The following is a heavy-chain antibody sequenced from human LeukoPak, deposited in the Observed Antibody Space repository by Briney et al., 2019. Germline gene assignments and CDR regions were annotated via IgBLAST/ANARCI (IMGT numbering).Heavy chain of an antibody. CDR2: IQNSALYRATI. J-gene: IGHJ6*02. Sequence: SETLSLTCAVSGVSISSFYWTWIRQPPGKGLEWIGYIQNSALYRATIKSSPSLQSRVSLSIDTSKKQVSLTVNSVTAADTALYYCARLTSTFYYSMDVWGPGTAVTVSS. D-gene: IGHD2/OR15-2a*01. CDR3: ARLTSTFYYSMDV. V-gene: IGHV4-59*08. CDR1: GVSISSFY.